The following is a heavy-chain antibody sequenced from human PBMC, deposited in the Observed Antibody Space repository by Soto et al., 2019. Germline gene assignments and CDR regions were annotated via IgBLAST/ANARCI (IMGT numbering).Heavy chain of an antibody. Sequence: GGSLRLSCAASGFTFSSYWISWVRQAPWKGLEWVANIKQDGIEKYYVDSVKGRFTISRDNAKNSLYLQMNSLRAEDTAVYYCARDRIAVAGYYYYYYGMDVWGQGTTVTVS. V-gene: IGHV3-7*01. CDR3: ARDRIAVAGYYYYYYGMDV. CDR1: GFTFSSYW. D-gene: IGHD6-19*01. CDR2: IKQDGIEK. J-gene: IGHJ6*02.